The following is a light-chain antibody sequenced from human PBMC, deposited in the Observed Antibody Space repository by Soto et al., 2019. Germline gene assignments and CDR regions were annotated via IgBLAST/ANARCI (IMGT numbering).Light chain of an antibody. J-gene: IGKJ4*01. Sequence: DIQMTQSPSTLSASVGDRVTITCRASQSISSWLAWYQQKPGKAPKVLIYDASSLESGVPSTFRGSGSGTEFTLTISSLQPDDFATYYCQQYNSYSPLTFGGGTKVDIK. V-gene: IGKV1-5*01. CDR3: QQYNSYSPLT. CDR2: DAS. CDR1: QSISSW.